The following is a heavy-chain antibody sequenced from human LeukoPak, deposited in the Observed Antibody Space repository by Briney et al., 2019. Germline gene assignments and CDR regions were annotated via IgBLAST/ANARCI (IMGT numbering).Heavy chain of an antibody. CDR3: ARGVCGGDCYIRADYYYYMDV. V-gene: IGHV4-30-2*01. D-gene: IGHD2-21*01. Sequence: SSETLSLTCAVSGGSISSGGYSWSWIRQPPGKGLEWIGYIYHSGSTYYNPSLKSRVTISVDRSKNQFSLKLSSVTAADTAVYYCARGVCGGDCYIRADYYYYMDVWGKGTTVTVSS. CDR1: GGSISSGGYS. CDR2: IYHSGST. J-gene: IGHJ6*03.